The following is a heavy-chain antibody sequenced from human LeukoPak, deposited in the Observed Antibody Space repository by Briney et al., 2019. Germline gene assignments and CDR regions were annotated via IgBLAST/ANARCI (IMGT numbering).Heavy chain of an antibody. CDR2: IYYSGST. J-gene: IGHJ4*02. V-gene: IGHV4-39*07. Sequence: SQTLSLTCSVSGGSISSGSYYWSWIRQPPGKGLEWIGSIYYSGSTYYNPSLKSRVTISVDTSKNQFSLKLSSVTAADTAVYYCARVRYSSIGGFDYWGQGTLVTVSS. D-gene: IGHD6-13*01. CDR3: ARVRYSSIGGFDY. CDR1: GGSISSGSYY.